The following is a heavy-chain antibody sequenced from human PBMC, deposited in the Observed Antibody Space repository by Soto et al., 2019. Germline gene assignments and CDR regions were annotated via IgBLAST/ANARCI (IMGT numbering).Heavy chain of an antibody. V-gene: IGHV4-59*01. CDR3: ARGGGSPDY. Sequence: QVRLQESGPGLVKPSETLTLTCTVSGGSISSYYWSWIRQPPGEVLEWIGYIYYSQSTNYNPSLKSRVTISVGTSKNQSSLKLNSVTAADTAVYYCARGGGSPDYWGQGTQVTVSS. D-gene: IGHD2-15*01. CDR1: GGSISSYY. J-gene: IGHJ4*02. CDR2: IYYSQST.